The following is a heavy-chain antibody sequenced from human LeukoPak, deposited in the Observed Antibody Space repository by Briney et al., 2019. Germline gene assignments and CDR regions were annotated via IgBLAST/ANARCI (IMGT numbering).Heavy chain of an antibody. J-gene: IGHJ4*02. D-gene: IGHD3/OR15-3a*01. V-gene: IGHV1-18*01. CDR2: ISAYNGNT. CDR1: GYTFTSFG. Sequence: GASVKVSCKASGYTFTSFGISWVRQAPGQGLEWMGWISAYNGNTNYARKVQGRVTMTTDTSTSTAYMELRSLRSDDTAMYYRVRDLGVDTTMIFFDYWGQGSLVTVSS. CDR3: VRDLGVDTTMIFFDY.